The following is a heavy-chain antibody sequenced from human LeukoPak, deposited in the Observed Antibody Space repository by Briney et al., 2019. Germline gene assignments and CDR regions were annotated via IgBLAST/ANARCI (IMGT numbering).Heavy chain of an antibody. CDR1: GGTFSSYA. CDR3: ARGSPRYCSGGSCLDYFDY. J-gene: IGHJ4*02. Sequence: WASVKVSCKASGGTFSSYAISWVRQAPGQGLEWMGGIIPIFGTANYAQKFQGRVTITADESTSTAYMELSSLRSEDTAVCYCARGSPRYCSGGSCLDYFDYWGQGTLVTVSS. V-gene: IGHV1-69*13. CDR2: IIPIFGTA. D-gene: IGHD2-15*01.